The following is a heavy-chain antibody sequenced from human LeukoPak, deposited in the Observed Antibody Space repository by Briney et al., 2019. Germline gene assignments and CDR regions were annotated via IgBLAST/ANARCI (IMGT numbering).Heavy chain of an antibody. J-gene: IGHJ6*03. Sequence: RSGGSLIFSCAASRFTFDDYAMHWVRQAPGKGLEWVSLISWDGGSSYYADSVKGRFTISRDDRKNSLYLQMNSLRAEDTALYYCAKDGGSYYSYMDVWGKGTTVTVSS. V-gene: IGHV3-43D*03. CDR3: AKDGGSYYSYMDV. CDR1: RFTFDDYA. CDR2: ISWDGGSS. D-gene: IGHD1-26*01.